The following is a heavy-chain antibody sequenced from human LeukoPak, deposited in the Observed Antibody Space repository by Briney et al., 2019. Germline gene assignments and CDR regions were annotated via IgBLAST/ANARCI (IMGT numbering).Heavy chain of an antibody. J-gene: IGHJ4*02. CDR3: ARDLNDYYSYYYDY. CDR1: GFTVSSNF. CDR2: ISSSSSYI. Sequence: GGSLRLSCAASGFTVSSNFMNWVRQAPGKGLEWVSSISSSSSYIYYADSVKGRFTISRDNAKNSLYLQMNSLRAEDSAVYYCARDLNDYYSYYYDYWGQGTLVTVSS. V-gene: IGHV3-21*01. D-gene: IGHD3-22*01.